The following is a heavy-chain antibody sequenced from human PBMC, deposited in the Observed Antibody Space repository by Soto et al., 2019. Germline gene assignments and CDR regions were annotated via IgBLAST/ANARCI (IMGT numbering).Heavy chain of an antibody. CDR1: GYTFTSYG. J-gene: IGHJ5*02. CDR3: ARDERYCSGGSCYDWFDP. Sequence: QVQLVQSGAEVKKPGASVKVSCKASGYTFTSYGISWVRQAPGQGLEWMGWISAYNGNTNYAQKLQGRVTMTTDTPTSTAYMELRSLRSDDTAVYYCARDERYCSGGSCYDWFDPWGQGTLVTVSS. V-gene: IGHV1-18*01. CDR2: ISAYNGNT. D-gene: IGHD2-15*01.